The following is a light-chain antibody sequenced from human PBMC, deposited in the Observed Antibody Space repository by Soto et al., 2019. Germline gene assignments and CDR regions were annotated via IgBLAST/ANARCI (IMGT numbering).Light chain of an antibody. CDR1: QSISHY. CDR3: LQTFTSPLT. V-gene: IGKV1-39*01. CDR2: SAS. J-gene: IGKJ4*01. Sequence: DIQMTHSPSSLSSSVVDRVTSIFRASQSISHYLDWYQEKPGKAPRILIYSASNLQDGVPSRFSGSGSGTDFSLTISSLQPEDFATYYCLQTFTSPLTFGGGTKVDIK.